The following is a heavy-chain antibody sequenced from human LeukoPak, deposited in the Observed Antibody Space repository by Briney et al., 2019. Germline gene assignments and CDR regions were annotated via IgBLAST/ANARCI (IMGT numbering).Heavy chain of an antibody. CDR2: IKQDGSEK. D-gene: IGHD3-3*01. J-gene: IGHJ4*02. V-gene: IGHV3-7*01. Sequence: GGSLRLSCAASGFTFSSYWMSWVRQAPGKGLEWVANIKQDGSEKYYVDSVKGRFTISRDNAKNSLYLQMNSLRAEDTAVYYCATRLLRFLEWPRLYFDYWGQGTLVTVSS. CDR1: GFTFSSYW. CDR3: ATRLLRFLEWPRLYFDY.